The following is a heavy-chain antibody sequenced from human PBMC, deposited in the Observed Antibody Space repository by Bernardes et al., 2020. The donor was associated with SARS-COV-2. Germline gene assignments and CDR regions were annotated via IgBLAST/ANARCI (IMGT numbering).Heavy chain of an antibody. D-gene: IGHD3-22*01. CDR1: GFTFSSYS. CDR3: ARSYYYDSSGIIYYFDY. V-gene: IGHV3-48*01. CDR2: ISSSSSTI. J-gene: IGHJ4*02. Sequence: GWSLRLSCAASGFTFSSYSMNWVRQAPGKGLEWVSYISSSSSTIYYADSVKGRFTISRDNAKNSLYLQMNSLRAEDTAVYYCARSYYYDSSGIIYYFDYWGQGTLVTVSS.